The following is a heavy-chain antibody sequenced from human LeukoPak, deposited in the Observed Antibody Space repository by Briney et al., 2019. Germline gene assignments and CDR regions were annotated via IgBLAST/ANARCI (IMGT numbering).Heavy chain of an antibody. V-gene: IGHV1-58*02. CDR1: GFTFTSSA. J-gene: IGHJ6*02. CDR2: IVVCSGNT. D-gene: IGHD3-3*01. Sequence: SVKVSCKASGFTFTSSAMQWVRQARGQRLEWRGWIVVCSGNTNYAQKFQERVTITRDMSTSTAYMELSSLRSEDTAVYYCAASYDFWSGYYPSYYYYGMDVWGQGTTVTVSS. CDR3: AASYDFWSGYYPSYYYYGMDV.